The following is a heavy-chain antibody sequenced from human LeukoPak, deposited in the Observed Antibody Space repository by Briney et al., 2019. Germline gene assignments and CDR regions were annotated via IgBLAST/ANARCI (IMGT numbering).Heavy chain of an antibody. CDR3: ARQDVVVVAATPDVFDY. CDR2: IYYSGST. V-gene: IGHV4-39*01. CDR1: GGSISSSSYY. Sequence: PSETLSLTCTVSGGSISSSSYYWGWLRQPPGKGLEWIVCIYYSGSTYYNPSLKSPVTISVDTSKTQFSLKLSSVTAADPAVYYCARQDVVVVAATPDVFDYWGQGTLVTVSS. J-gene: IGHJ4*02. D-gene: IGHD2-15*01.